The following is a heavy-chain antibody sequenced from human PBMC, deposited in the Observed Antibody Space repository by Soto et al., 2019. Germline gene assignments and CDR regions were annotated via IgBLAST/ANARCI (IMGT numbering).Heavy chain of an antibody. CDR2: IYYSGST. CDR1: GGSISSGGYY. Sequence: QVQLQESGPGLVKPSQTLSLTCTVSGGSISSGGYYWSWIRQHPGKGLEWIGDIYYSGSTYYNPSSKRRVTISVETSKNQFSVKLSFVTAADTAVYYCARDSGSSSSFAYWGQGTLVTVSS. CDR3: ARDSGSSSSFAY. D-gene: IGHD6-6*01. V-gene: IGHV4-31*03. J-gene: IGHJ4*02.